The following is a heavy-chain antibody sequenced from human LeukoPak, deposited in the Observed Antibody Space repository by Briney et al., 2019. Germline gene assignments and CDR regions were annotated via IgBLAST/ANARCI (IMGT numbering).Heavy chain of an antibody. J-gene: IGHJ4*02. CDR3: ARDRTGIAVAGTDFNY. CDR2: IIPIFGTA. Sequence: SVKVSCKASGYTFTSYYMHWVRQAPGQGLEWMGGIIPIFGTANYAQKFQGRVTITADESTSTAYMELSSLRSEDTAVYYCARDRTGIAVAGTDFNYWGQGTLVTVSS. CDR1: GYTFTSYY. D-gene: IGHD6-19*01. V-gene: IGHV1-69*13.